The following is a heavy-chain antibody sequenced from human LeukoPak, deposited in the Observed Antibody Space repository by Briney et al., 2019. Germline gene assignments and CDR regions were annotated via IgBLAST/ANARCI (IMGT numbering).Heavy chain of an antibody. CDR1: GFTFSNYA. CDR3: ARHHWAGFDY. J-gene: IGHJ4*02. D-gene: IGHD6-19*01. V-gene: IGHV3-23*01. Sequence: GGSLRLSCAASGFTFSNYAMNWVRQAPGKGLEWVSAISGSSSSTYYADSVKGRFTISRDNSKNTLYLQMNSLRAEDTAVYCCARHHWAGFDYWGQGTLVTVSS. CDR2: ISGSSSST.